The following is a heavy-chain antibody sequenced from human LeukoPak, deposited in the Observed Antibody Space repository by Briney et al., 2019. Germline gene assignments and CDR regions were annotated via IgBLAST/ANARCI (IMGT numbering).Heavy chain of an antibody. Sequence: PGGSLRLSCAASGFTFSRHWMSWVRQAPGKGLEWVANIKQDGSEKFYVDSVKGRYTISRDNAKNSLYLQMNSLRAEDTAMYYCARDSAGNDYWGQGTLVTVSS. V-gene: IGHV3-7*01. CDR1: GFTFSRHW. J-gene: IGHJ4*02. D-gene: IGHD6-13*01. CDR2: IKQDGSEK. CDR3: ARDSAGNDY.